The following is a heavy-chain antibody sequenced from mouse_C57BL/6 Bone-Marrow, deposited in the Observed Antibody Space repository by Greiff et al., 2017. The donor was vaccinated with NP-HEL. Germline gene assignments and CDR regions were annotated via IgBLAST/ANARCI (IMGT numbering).Heavy chain of an antibody. V-gene: IGHV1-81*01. D-gene: IGHD1-1*01. CDR1: GYTFTSYG. CDR2: IYPRSGNT. Sequence: VQLVESGAELARPGASVKLSCKASGYTFTSYGISWVKQRTGQGLGWIGEIYPRSGNTYYNEKFKGKATLTADKSSSTAYMELRSLTSEDSAVYFCARRGYGGYWGQGTTLTVSS. CDR3: ARRGYGGY. J-gene: IGHJ2*01.